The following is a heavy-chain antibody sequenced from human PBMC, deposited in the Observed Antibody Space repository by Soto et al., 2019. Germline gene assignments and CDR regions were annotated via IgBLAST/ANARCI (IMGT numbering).Heavy chain of an antibody. CDR2: INTDGSAT. J-gene: IGHJ4*02. CDR3: VRGYSDY. Sequence: PGGPLRLSCAASGFTLSSHWMHWVRQVPGQGLVWVSRINTDGSATNYADSVKGRFTMSRDNARNTMYLQMNSLRAEDTAVYYCVRGYSDYWGQGTLVTVSS. CDR1: GFTLSSHW. D-gene: IGHD1-26*01. V-gene: IGHV3-74*01.